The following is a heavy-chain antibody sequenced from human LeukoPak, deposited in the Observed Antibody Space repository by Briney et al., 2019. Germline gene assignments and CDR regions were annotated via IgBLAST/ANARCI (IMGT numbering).Heavy chain of an antibody. CDR1: GITFSNYA. CDR3: AELGITMIGGV. V-gene: IGHV3-30*04. CDR2: ISDDESNK. Sequence: GGSLRLSCTASGITFSNYAMHWVRQAPGKGLEWVALISDDESNKAYADSVKGRFTISRDNAKNSLYLQMNSLRAEDTAVYYCAELGITMIGGVWGKGTTVTISS. D-gene: IGHD3-10*02. J-gene: IGHJ6*04.